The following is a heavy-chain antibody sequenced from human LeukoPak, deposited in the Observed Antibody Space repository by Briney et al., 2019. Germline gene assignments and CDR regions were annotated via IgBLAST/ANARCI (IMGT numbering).Heavy chain of an antibody. J-gene: IGHJ4*02. D-gene: IGHD3-10*01. CDR2: IGTAGDT. CDR3: ARGIFGSGPGV. CDR1: GFTFSSYA. V-gene: IGHV3-13*01. Sequence: GGSLRLSCAASGFTFSSYAMSWVRQAAGKGLEWVSAIGTAGDTYYPGSVKGRFTISRENAKNSLYLQMNSLRAGDTAVYYCARGIFGSGPGVWGQGTLVTVSS.